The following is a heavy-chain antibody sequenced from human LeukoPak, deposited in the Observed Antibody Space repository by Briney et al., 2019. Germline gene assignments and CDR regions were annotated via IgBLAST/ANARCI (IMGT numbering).Heavy chain of an antibody. CDR1: GFTFSSYA. Sequence: GGSLRLSCAASGFTFSSYAMSWVRQAPGKGLEWVSAISGSGGSTYYADSVKGRFTISRDNSKNTLYLQMNSLRAEDTAVYYCAKSPETSGMLRAAARGHYFDYWGQGTLVTVSS. CDR2: ISGSGGST. CDR3: AKSPETSGMLRAAARGHYFDY. D-gene: IGHD3-10*01. V-gene: IGHV3-23*01. J-gene: IGHJ4*02.